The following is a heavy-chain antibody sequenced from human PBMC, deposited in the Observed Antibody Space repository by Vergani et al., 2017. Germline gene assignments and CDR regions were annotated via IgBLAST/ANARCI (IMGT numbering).Heavy chain of an antibody. CDR2: INLNSGGT. Sequence: QVQLVQSGAEVKKPGASVKVSCKASGYTFIGYYMHWVRQAPGQGLEWMGWINLNSGGTKSTQTFQGRVTMTRDTSISTAYMELSSLRSDDTAVYYCARASDFYDSSGHDPPFDFWGKGTLVTVPS. V-gene: IGHV1-2*02. D-gene: IGHD3-22*01. CDR3: ARASDFYDSSGHDPPFDF. J-gene: IGHJ4*02. CDR1: GYTFIGYY.